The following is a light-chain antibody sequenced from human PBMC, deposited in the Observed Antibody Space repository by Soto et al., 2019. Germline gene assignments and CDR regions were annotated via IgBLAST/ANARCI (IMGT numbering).Light chain of an antibody. Sequence: DIQLTQSPSFLSASVGDRVTLTCRASQGIGSYLAWYQQKPGKAPKLLMYAASTLQSGVPSRFSGSGSGTEFTLTISSLQPEDFATYYCQHLNSYPPWTFGQGTKVEIK. J-gene: IGKJ1*01. CDR2: AAS. CDR3: QHLNSYPPWT. V-gene: IGKV1-9*01. CDR1: QGIGSY.